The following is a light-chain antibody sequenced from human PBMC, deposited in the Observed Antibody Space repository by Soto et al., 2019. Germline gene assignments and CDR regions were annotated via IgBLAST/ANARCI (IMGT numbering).Light chain of an antibody. Sequence: QSALTQPASVSGSPGQSITISCTGTSSDVGGYNYVSWYQQHPGKAPKLMIYDVSNRPSGVSNRLSVSKSGNTASLTISGLQAEDEDDYYCSSYTTSSTYVFGTGTKLTVL. CDR3: SSYTTSSTYV. CDR2: DVS. V-gene: IGLV2-14*01. J-gene: IGLJ1*01. CDR1: SSDVGGYNY.